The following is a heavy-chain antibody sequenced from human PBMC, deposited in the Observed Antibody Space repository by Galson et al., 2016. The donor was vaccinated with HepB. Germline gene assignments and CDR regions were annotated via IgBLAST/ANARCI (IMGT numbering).Heavy chain of an antibody. V-gene: IGHV1-18*01. CDR2: ISTYNGNT. D-gene: IGHD2/OR15-2a*01. CDR1: NYTFTSYG. Sequence: SVKVSCKASNYTFTSYGISWVRQAPGQGLEWMGWISTYNGNTNYVQKFQGRVTMTTDKSTSTAYMELRSLRSDDTDVYYCARSGKTSAGYYHFDHWGQGILVTVSS. J-gene: IGHJ4*02. CDR3: ARSGKTSAGYYHFDH.